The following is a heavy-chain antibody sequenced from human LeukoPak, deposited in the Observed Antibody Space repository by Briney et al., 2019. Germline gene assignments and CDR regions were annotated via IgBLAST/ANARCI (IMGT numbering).Heavy chain of an antibody. J-gene: IGHJ4*02. CDR2: GFYTGST. Sequence: PSETLSLTCTVSGGSISSYYWGWIRQPPGKGLEWIGYGFYTGSTNYNPSLKSRVTISVDTSNNQFSLKLSSVTAADTAVYYCASEYCSSTSCYFDYWGQGNLVTVSS. CDR3: ASEYCSSTSCYFDY. V-gene: IGHV4-59*01. CDR1: GGSISSYY. D-gene: IGHD2-2*01.